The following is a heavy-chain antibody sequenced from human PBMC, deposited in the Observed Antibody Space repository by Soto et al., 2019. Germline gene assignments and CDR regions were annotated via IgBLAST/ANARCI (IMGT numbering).Heavy chain of an antibody. CDR1: GYTFTNYY. J-gene: IGHJ4*03. D-gene: IGHD3-10*01. CDR3: SRLTTMVREINDDPFDF. Sequence: ASVKVSCKASGYTFTNYYIHWVRQAPGQGLEWMGVINPTGGRASYAPKFQGRVTLTRDTSTSTAYMGLSSLRSDDTAVYFCSRLTTMVREINDDPFDFWGQGTLVTVSS. CDR2: INPTGGRA. V-gene: IGHV1-46*03.